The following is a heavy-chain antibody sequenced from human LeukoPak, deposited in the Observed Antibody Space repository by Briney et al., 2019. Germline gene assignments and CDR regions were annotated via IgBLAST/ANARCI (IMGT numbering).Heavy chain of an antibody. CDR2: IGAYNGNT. Sequence: ASVKVSCKASGYTFTTYGIAWVRRAPGQGLEWMGWIGAYNGNTNSAQKLQGRVTMTTDTSTSTAYMELRNLRSDDTAVYYCARIAYCGGDCYTTYFDYWGQGTLVTVSS. D-gene: IGHD2-21*01. J-gene: IGHJ4*02. CDR3: ARIAYCGGDCYTTYFDY. V-gene: IGHV1-18*01. CDR1: GYTFTTYG.